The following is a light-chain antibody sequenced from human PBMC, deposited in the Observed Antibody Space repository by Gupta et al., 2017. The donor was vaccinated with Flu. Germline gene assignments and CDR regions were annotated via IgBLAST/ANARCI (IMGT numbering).Light chain of an antibody. J-gene: IGKJ4*01. V-gene: IGKV1-16*02. CDR2: AAS. CDR1: LDISNS. CDR3: QQYKYYPLT. Sequence: GDRVTITGRASLDISNSLAWFQQKPGKPPKSLIYAASKLQSGVPSKCSGSGSGTDFTLTISSLQPEDFATYFCQQYKYYPLTFGGGTKVEIK.